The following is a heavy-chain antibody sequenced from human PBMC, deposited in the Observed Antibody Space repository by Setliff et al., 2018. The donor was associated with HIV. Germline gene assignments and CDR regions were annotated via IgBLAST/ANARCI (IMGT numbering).Heavy chain of an antibody. CDR1: GYTFTTYG. CDR3: ARGQIIVARSSSTVTAIDY. V-gene: IGHV1-18*01. J-gene: IGHJ4*02. D-gene: IGHD4-17*01. CDR2: ISGYNGNT. Sequence: ASVKVSCKPSGYTFTTYGVTWVRQAPGQGLEWMGWISGYNGNTNYAQKFQGRVTMTTDTSTNTAYMELRSLRSDDTAVYYCARGQIIVARSSSTVTAIDYWGQGTQVTVSS.